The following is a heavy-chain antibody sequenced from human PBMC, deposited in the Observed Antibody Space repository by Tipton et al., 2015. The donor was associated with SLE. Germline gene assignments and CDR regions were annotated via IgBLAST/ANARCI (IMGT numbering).Heavy chain of an antibody. CDR3: TRSARLGSFYYFDL. CDR1: GSVSQYSFGGLW. Sequence: SLRLSCIASGSVSQYSFGGLWMTWVRQAPGKGLEWVGRSRDTSMGYTTEYAAAVKGRFTISRDDSRNSLIMLMNSLKIEDTAVYYCTRSARLGSFYYFDLWGRGTLVTVSS. D-gene: IGHD1-26*01. CDR2: SRDTSMGYTT. J-gene: IGHJ2*01. V-gene: IGHV3-72*01.